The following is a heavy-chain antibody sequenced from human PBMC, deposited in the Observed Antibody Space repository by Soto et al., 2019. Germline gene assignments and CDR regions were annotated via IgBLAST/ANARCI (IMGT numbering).Heavy chain of an antibody. V-gene: IGHV3-15*01. CDR1: GFTFKNAW. CDR2: IKTKADAGTT. J-gene: IGHJ5*02. CDR3: TTDGATIFFDP. D-gene: IGHD3-10*02. Sequence: VGSLRLSCAASGFTFKNAWMSWVRQAPGKGLEWVGRIKTKADAGTTDYAAPVKGRFTISRDDSKNTLYLQMNSLKNEDTALYFCTTDGATIFFDPRGQGTLVTVSS.